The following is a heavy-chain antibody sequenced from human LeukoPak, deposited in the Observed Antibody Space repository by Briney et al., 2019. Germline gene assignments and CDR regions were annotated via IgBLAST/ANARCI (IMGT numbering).Heavy chain of an antibody. V-gene: IGHV3-23*01. J-gene: IGHJ2*01. Sequence: PGGSLRLSCAASGFTFSSYAMSWVRQAPGKGLEWVSAISGSGGSTYYADSVKGRFTISRDNSKNTLYLQMNSLRAEDTAVYYCAKAYTGYSAAASGYFDLWGRGTLVTVSS. CDR3: AKAYTGYSAAASGYFDL. CDR1: GFTFSSYA. D-gene: IGHD1-26*01. CDR2: ISGSGGST.